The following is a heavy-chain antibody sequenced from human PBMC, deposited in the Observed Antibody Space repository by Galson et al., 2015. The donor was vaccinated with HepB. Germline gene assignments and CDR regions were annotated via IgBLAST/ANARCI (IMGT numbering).Heavy chain of an antibody. CDR2: ISGTKLKT. Sequence: SLRLSCAASGFAFRSRTIHWVRQAPGKGLEWVSCISGTKLKTYFAGSVRGRYSISRDNAKNSVSLQMNSLRAEDTAVYYCARDSRSTICYKDWGQGTLVTVST. CDR1: GFAFRSRT. D-gene: IGHD2-2*02. J-gene: IGHJ4*02. V-gene: IGHV3-21*04. CDR3: ARDSRSTICYKD.